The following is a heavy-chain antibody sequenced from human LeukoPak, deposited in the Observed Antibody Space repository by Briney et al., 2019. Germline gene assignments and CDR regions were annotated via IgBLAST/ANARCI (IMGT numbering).Heavy chain of an antibody. Sequence: GGSLRLSCAGSGFAFGTFWMTWVRQAPGKGLEWVGNIKEDGSEIKYVDSVRGRFTISRDNAKNSLYLQMNSLRAEDTAVYYCARTPKPRLLWFGERKLGVNFDYWGQGTLVTVSS. D-gene: IGHD3-10*01. CDR3: ARTPKPRLLWFGERKLGVNFDY. CDR2: IKEDGSEI. V-gene: IGHV3-7*01. J-gene: IGHJ4*02. CDR1: GFAFGTFW.